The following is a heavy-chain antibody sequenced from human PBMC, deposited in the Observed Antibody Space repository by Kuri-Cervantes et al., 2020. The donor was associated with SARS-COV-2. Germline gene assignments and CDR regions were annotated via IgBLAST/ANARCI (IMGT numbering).Heavy chain of an antibody. Sequence: GGSLRLSCAVSGFTFSSFSMSWVRQAPGKGLEWVANIKQDGSEKYYVDSVKGRFTISRDNAKNSLYLQMNSLRAEDTAVYYCAKSSTITIFGVVIIPEYFQHWGQGTLVTVSS. V-gene: IGHV3-7*03. J-gene: IGHJ1*01. CDR3: AKSSTITIFGVVIIPEYFQH. D-gene: IGHD3-3*01. CDR1: GFTFSSFS. CDR2: IKQDGSEK.